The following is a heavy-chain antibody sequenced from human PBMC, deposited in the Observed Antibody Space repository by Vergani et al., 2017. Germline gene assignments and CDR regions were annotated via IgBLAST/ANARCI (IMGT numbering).Heavy chain of an antibody. V-gene: IGHV1-69*06. Sequence: QVQLVQSGAEVKKPGSSVKVSCKASGGTFSSYAISWVRQAPGQGLEWRGGIIPIFGTANYAQKLQGRVTMTTDTSTSTAYMELRSLRSDDTAVYYCARIGKANDSSGYYLDYWGQGTLVTVSS. CDR2: IIPIFGTA. CDR3: ARIGKANDSSGYYLDY. CDR1: GGTFSSYA. D-gene: IGHD3-22*01. J-gene: IGHJ4*02.